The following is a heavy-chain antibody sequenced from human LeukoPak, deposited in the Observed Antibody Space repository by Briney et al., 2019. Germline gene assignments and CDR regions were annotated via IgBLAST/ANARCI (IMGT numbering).Heavy chain of an antibody. Sequence: GGSLRLSCAASGFSFGSFAMSWVRQAPGKGLEWVSGIIGSGGTTFYADSVKGRFTISRDNSKNTLYLQMNSLRAEDTAIYYCAKLGTRRELRSYFDYWGQGIPVTISS. J-gene: IGHJ4*02. CDR1: GFSFGSFA. CDR2: IIGSGGTT. CDR3: AKLGTRRELRSYFDY. V-gene: IGHV3-23*01. D-gene: IGHD1-1*01.